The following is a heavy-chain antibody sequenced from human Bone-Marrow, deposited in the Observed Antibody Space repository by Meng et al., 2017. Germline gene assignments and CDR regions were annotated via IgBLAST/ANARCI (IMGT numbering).Heavy chain of an antibody. CDR3: TIYTSGHI. D-gene: IGHD6-19*01. V-gene: IGHV3-73*01. CDR2: IETKYSSYAT. CDR1: GVSFSGSH. J-gene: IGHJ3*02. Sequence: GESLKISCVVSGVSFSGSHIHWVRQTSEKGLEWIGHIETKYSSYATSYAASVRDRFTISRDDSINTAYLQMNSLKTEDTALYYCTIYTSGHIWGQGTMVTVSS.